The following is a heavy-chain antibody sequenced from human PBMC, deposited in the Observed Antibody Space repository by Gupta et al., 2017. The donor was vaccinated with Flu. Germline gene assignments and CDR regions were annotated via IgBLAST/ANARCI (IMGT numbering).Heavy chain of an antibody. CDR3: ERGGLDYFDY. J-gene: IGHJ4*02. D-gene: IGHD3-16*01. CDR1: GAFISSSSYY. Sequence: LQLQESGPGLVKPSETLSLTCTVSGAFISSSSYYWGWIRQPPGKGLEWIGTIYYGGTTYYNPSLKSRVTISIDTSKNQFSLNLSSVTAADTAVYYCERGGLDYFDYWGQGTLVTVSS. V-gene: IGHV4-39*01. CDR2: IYYGGTT.